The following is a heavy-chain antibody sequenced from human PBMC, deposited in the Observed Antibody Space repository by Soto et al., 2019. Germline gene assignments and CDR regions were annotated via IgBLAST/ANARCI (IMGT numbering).Heavy chain of an antibody. CDR3: ARDTADGNTEEYYYYGMDV. D-gene: IGHD6-13*01. CDR1: GGSISSGGYY. Sequence: LSLTCTVSGGSISSGGYYWSWIRQHPGKGLEWIGYIYYSGSTYYNPSLKSRVTISVDTSKNQFSLKLSSVTAADTAVYYCARDTADGNTEEYYYYGMDVWGQGTTVTVSS. J-gene: IGHJ6*02. CDR2: IYYSGST. V-gene: IGHV4-31*03.